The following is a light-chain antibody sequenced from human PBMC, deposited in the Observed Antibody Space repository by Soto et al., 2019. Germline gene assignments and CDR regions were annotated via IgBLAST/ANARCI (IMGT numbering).Light chain of an antibody. V-gene: IGKV1-5*03. CDR2: KAS. CDR3: QQYGSTMYT. CDR1: QTISSW. J-gene: IGKJ2*01. Sequence: DIQMTQSPSTLSGSVGDRVTITCRASQTISSWLAWYQQKPGKAPKLLIYKASTLKSGVPSRFSGSGSGTEFTLTISSLQPDDFAVYYCQQYGSTMYTFGQGTKLEIK.